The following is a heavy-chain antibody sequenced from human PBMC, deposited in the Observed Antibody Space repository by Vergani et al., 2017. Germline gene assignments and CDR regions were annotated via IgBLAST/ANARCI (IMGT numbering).Heavy chain of an antibody. V-gene: IGHV1-2*02. CDR2: INPNSGGI. D-gene: IGHD2-2*01. CDR3: ARVGTSSNRDYFDY. Sequence: QVQLVQSGAEVKKPGASVKVSCKASGYTFTDYFMHWVRQAPRQGLEWMGWINPNSGGINYAQKFQGRITMTRETSISTAYLELSNLRSDDTAVYYCARVGTSSNRDYFDYWGQGTLVTVSS. J-gene: IGHJ4*02. CDR1: GYTFTDYF.